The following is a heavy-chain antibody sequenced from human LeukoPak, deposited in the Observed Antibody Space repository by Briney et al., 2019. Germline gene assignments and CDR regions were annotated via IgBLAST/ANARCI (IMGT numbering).Heavy chain of an antibody. CDR2: IYYSGST. J-gene: IGHJ6*03. CDR3: ARVHSIAARSRGYYYYYMDV. Sequence: PSETLSLTCTVSGGSISSYYRSWIRQPPGKGLEWIGYIYYSGSTNYNPSLKSRVTISVDTSKNQFSLKLSSVTAADTAVYYCARVHSIAARSRGYYYYYMDVWGKGTTVTVSS. V-gene: IGHV4-59*01. D-gene: IGHD6-6*01. CDR1: GGSISSYY.